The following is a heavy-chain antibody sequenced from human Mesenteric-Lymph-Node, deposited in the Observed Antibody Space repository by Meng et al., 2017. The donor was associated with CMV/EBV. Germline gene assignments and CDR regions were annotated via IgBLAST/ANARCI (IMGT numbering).Heavy chain of an antibody. Sequence: VSGGSISSGGYYWSWISQHPGKGLEWIGYIYYSGSTYYNPSLKSRVSISVDTSKNQFSLKLSSVTAADTAVYYCARDRDGYNYADYWGQGTLVTVSS. CDR3: ARDRDGYNYADY. CDR1: GGSISSGGYY. D-gene: IGHD5-24*01. CDR2: IYYSGST. V-gene: IGHV4-31*02. J-gene: IGHJ4*02.